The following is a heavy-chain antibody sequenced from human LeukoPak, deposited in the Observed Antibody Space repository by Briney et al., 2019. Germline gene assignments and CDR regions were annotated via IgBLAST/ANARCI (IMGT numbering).Heavy chain of an antibody. CDR2: LSYDGSNK. CDR1: GFTFSNYA. V-gene: IGHV3-30*04. J-gene: IGHJ4*02. Sequence: GRSLRLSCAASGFTFSNYAMHWVRQAPGKGLEWVAVLSYDGSNKYYADSVKGRFTISRDNSKNTLYLQMNSLRAEDTALYYCARQPYQGIAAAAIDYWGQGTLVTVSS. CDR3: ARQPYQGIAAAAIDY. D-gene: IGHD6-13*01.